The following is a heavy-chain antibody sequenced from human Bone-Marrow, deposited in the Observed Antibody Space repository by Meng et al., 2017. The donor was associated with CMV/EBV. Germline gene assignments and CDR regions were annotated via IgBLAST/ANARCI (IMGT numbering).Heavy chain of an antibody. D-gene: IGHD2-15*01. CDR2: IYYSGNT. J-gene: IGHJ5*02. V-gene: IGHV4-31*02. Sequence: DGCYWSWIRQHPGKGLEWIGYIYYSGNTYYNPSLKSRVTISVDTSRNQFSLKLSSVTAADTAVYYCARDKPGYCSGGSCPNHVFDPWGQGTLVTVSS. CDR1: DGCY. CDR3: ARDKPGYCSGGSCPNHVFDP.